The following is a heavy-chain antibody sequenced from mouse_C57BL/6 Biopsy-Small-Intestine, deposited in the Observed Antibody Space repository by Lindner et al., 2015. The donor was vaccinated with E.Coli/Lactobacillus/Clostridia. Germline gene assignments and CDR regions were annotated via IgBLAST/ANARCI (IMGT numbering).Heavy chain of an antibody. CDR2: IYPGDGDT. J-gene: IGHJ2*01. Sequence: VQLQESGAELVKPGASVKISCKASGYAFSSYWMNWVKQRPGKGLEWIGQIYPGDGDTNYNGKFKGKATLTADKSSSTAYMQLSSLTSEDSAVYFCARRLYYGSSYFDYWGQGTTLTVSS. D-gene: IGHD1-1*01. CDR3: ARRLYYGSSYFDY. V-gene: IGHV1-80*01. CDR1: GYAFSSYW.